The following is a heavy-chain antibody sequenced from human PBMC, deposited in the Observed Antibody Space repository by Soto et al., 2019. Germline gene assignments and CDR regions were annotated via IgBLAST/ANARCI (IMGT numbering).Heavy chain of an antibody. V-gene: IGHV3-11*01. CDR2: ISSSGSTI. CDR1: GFTFSDYY. Sequence: GGSLRLSCAASGFTFSDYYMSWIRQAPGKGLEWVSYISSSGSTIYYADSVKGRFTISRDNAKNSLYLQMNSLRAEDTAVYYGASPPGGAVAGTSDAFDIWGQGTMVTVSS. D-gene: IGHD6-19*01. J-gene: IGHJ3*02. CDR3: ASPPGGAVAGTSDAFDI.